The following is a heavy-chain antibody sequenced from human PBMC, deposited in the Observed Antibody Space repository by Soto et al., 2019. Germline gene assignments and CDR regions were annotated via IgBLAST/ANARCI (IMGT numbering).Heavy chain of an antibody. CDR1: GGSISSSSYY. V-gene: IGHV4-39*01. D-gene: IGHD4-4*01. J-gene: IGHJ4*02. CDR2: IYYSGRT. CDR3: ARLTTVTTGCFGY. Sequence: PSETLSLTSTVSGGSISSSSYYWGWIRQPPGKGLEWIGSIYYSGRTDYNPSLKSRVTISVDTSKNQFSLKLSSVTAAYTAVYYCARLTTVTTGCFGYWRQRTLVT.